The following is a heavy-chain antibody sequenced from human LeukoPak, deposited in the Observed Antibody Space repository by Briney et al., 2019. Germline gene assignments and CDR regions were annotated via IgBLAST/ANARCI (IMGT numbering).Heavy chain of an antibody. D-gene: IGHD3-16*01. CDR3: ARHGLGYYYYMDV. CDR2: IYYTGTT. V-gene: IGHV4-39*01. J-gene: IGHJ6*03. Sequence: SETLSLTCTVSGDSISSSSYYWGWTRQPPGKGLEWIGSIYYTGTTYYNPSLKSRVTISVDTSKNQFSLKVRSVTAADTAVYYCARHGLGYYYYMDVWGKGTTVTVSS. CDR1: GDSISSSSYY.